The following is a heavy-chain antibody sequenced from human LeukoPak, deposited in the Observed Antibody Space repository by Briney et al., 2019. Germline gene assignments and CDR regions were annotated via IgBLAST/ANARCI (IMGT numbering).Heavy chain of an antibody. CDR1: GFTFSSYA. D-gene: IGHD2-21*02. Sequence: GGSLRLSCAASGFTFSSYAMSWVRQAPGKGLEWGSAISGSGGSTYYADSVKGRFTISRDNSKNTLYLQMNSLRAEDTAVYYCAKEEDAVVTALVNYWGQGTLVTVSS. J-gene: IGHJ4*02. V-gene: IGHV3-23*01. CDR2: ISGSGGST. CDR3: AKEEDAVVTALVNY.